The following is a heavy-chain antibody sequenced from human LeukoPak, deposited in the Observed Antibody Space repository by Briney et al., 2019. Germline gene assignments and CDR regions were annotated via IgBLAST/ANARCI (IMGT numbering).Heavy chain of an antibody. Sequence: SQTLSLTCTVSGGSISSGDYYWSWIRQPPGKGLEWIGYIYYSGSTYYNPSLKSRVTISVDTSKNQFSLKLSSVTAADTAVYYCARGSGGDSDAFDIWGQGTMVTVSS. CDR2: IYYSGST. V-gene: IGHV4-30-4*01. CDR1: GGSISSGDYY. J-gene: IGHJ3*02. CDR3: ARGSGGDSDAFDI. D-gene: IGHD2-21*02.